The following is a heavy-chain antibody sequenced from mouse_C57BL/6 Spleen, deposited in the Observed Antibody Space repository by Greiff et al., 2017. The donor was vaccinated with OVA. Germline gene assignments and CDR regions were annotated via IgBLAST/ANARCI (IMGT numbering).Heavy chain of an antibody. Sequence: EVQLVESGGGLVKPGGSLKLSCAASGFTFSSYAMSWVRQTPEKRLEWVATISDGGSYTYYPDNVKGRFTISRDNAKNHLYLQMSHLKSEDTAMYYCARAGNYSNYYYAMDYWGQGTSVTVSS. D-gene: IGHD2-5*01. V-gene: IGHV5-4*01. CDR2: ISDGGSYT. CDR1: GFTFSSYA. J-gene: IGHJ4*01. CDR3: ARAGNYSNYYYAMDY.